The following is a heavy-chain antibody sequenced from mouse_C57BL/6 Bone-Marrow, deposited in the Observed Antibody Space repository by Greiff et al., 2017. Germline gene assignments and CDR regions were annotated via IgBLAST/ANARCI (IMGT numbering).Heavy chain of an antibody. CDR1: GYTFTSYG. V-gene: IGHV1-81*01. D-gene: IGHD2-2*01. CDR3: ARFGGCGVTTTVFDV. J-gene: IGHJ1*03. CDR2: IYPRSGNT. Sequence: QVQLQQSGAELARPGASVKLSCKASGYTFTSYGISWVKQRTGQGLAWIGEIYPRSGNTYYNEKFKGKATLTADKSSSTAYMQLSSLTSEDSAVYYGARFGGCGVTTTVFDVWGTGTTVTVSS.